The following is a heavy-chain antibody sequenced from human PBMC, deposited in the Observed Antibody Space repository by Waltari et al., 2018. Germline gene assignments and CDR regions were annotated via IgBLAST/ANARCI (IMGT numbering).Heavy chain of an antibody. CDR1: GFTFSSYA. Sequence: QVQLVESGGGVVQPGRSLRLSCAASGFTFSSYAMHWVRQAPGKGLVRVAVISYDGINNDYSDSVKGRFTISRDNSTNTLYLQMNSRRAEDTAVYYCARAPPFYGMDVWGQGTTVTVSS. CDR2: ISYDGINN. J-gene: IGHJ6*02. CDR3: ARAPPFYGMDV. V-gene: IGHV3-30-3*01.